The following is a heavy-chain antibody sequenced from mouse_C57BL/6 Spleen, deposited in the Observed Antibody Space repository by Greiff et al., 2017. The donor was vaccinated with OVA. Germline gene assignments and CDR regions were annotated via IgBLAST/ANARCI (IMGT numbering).Heavy chain of an antibody. CDR3: ARNPDYYGSSYEDFDV. CDR1: GFSLTSYA. D-gene: IGHD1-1*01. J-gene: IGHJ1*03. V-gene: IGHV2-9-1*01. CDR2: IWTGGGT. Sequence: VMLVESGPGLVAPSQSLSITCTVSGFSLTSYAISWVRQPPGKGLEWLGVIWTGGGTNYNSALKSRLSISKDNSKSQVFLKMNSLQTDDTARYYCARNPDYYGSSYEDFDVWGTGTTVTVSS.